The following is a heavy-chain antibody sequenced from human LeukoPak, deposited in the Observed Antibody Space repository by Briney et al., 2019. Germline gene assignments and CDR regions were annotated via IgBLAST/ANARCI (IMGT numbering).Heavy chain of an antibody. V-gene: IGHV4-59*01. Sequence: SETLSLTCTVSGGSISTYYWNWIRQPPGKGLEWIGYIYHSGSTSYNPSLQSRVTISVDSSKNQFSLNLNSVTAADTAVYYCARGGAARLHFQNWGQGTLVTVSS. CDR3: ARGGAARLHFQN. J-gene: IGHJ1*01. CDR1: GGSISTYY. CDR2: IYHSGST. D-gene: IGHD6-6*01.